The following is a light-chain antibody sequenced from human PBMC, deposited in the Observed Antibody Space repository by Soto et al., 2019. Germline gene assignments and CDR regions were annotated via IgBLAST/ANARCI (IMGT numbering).Light chain of an antibody. CDR1: QTVNNNY. Sequence: ELVLTQSPGTLSLSPGERATLSCRASQTVNNNYLAWYQQIPGQAPRLLISGASGRATGTPDRFSGSASGTDFTLTITRLAPDDFEVYYCQQYGRSPLTFGGGTKV. J-gene: IGKJ4*01. CDR3: QQYGRSPLT. CDR2: GAS. V-gene: IGKV3-20*01.